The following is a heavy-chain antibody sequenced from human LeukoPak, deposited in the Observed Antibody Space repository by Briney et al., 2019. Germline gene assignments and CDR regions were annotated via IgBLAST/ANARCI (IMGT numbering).Heavy chain of an antibody. CDR3: ARDVTVADT. D-gene: IGHD6-19*01. CDR2: ISAYNGNT. Sequence: ASVKVSCKASGYSLSSYGITWVRQAPGQGLEWMGWISAYNGNTKYAQKFQGRVTMTTDTSTSTAYMELRSLRSDDTAVYYCARDVTVADTWGQGTLVTVSS. V-gene: IGHV1-18*01. J-gene: IGHJ4*02. CDR1: GYSLSSYG.